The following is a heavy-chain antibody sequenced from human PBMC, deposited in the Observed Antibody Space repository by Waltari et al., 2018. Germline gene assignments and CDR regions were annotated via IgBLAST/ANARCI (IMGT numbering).Heavy chain of an antibody. D-gene: IGHD2-15*01. Sequence: EAHLVESGGGLVQPGESLSPPVAAVGFPFRPYWMTWVRQTPGKGLEFVANINQDGSVKNYVDSVKGRLTISRDNAKNSLYLQMNSLGVEDTAVYYCARDPGSSAFDVWGQGTMVTVSS. CDR3: ARDPGSSAFDV. V-gene: IGHV3-7*01. J-gene: IGHJ3*01. CDR2: INQDGSVK. CDR1: GFPFRPYW.